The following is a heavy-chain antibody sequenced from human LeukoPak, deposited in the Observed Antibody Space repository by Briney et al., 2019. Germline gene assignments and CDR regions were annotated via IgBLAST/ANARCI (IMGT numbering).Heavy chain of an antibody. V-gene: IGHV4-34*01. CDR2: IDHSGST. CDR1: GGSFSGYY. D-gene: IGHD3-22*01. J-gene: IGHJ4*02. Sequence: SETLSLTCAVYGGSFSGYYWSWIRQPPGKGLEWIGEIDHSGSTNYNPSLKSRVTLSVDTSKNQFSLKLSSVTAADTAVYYCARGLITFRTGYYYDSSGYYGYFDYWGQGTLVTVSS. CDR3: ARGLITFRTGYYYDSSGYYGYFDY.